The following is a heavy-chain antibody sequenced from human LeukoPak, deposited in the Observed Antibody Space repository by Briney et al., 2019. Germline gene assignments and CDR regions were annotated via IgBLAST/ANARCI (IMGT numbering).Heavy chain of an antibody. CDR3: VRQFAS. J-gene: IGHJ4*02. CDR2: VSGSGSTV. Sequence: GGSLGLSCAASGFTFGDHIMNWVRQLPGKRLEWVAYVSGSGSTVYYVDSVKGRFTVSRDNGKSSLYLQMNSLRVEDTALYYCVRQFASWGQGTLVTASS. V-gene: IGHV3-48*01. CDR1: GFTFGDHI.